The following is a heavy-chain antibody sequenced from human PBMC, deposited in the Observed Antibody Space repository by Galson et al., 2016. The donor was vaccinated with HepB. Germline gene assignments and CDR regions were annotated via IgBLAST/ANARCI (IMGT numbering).Heavy chain of an antibody. J-gene: IGHJ6*02. V-gene: IGHV2-70*01. D-gene: IGHD4-17*01. CDR3: ARIRREYGDYDDYYYYSGMDV. Sequence: PALVKPTQTLTLTCTFSGFSLSTPGMCVSWIRQTPGKALDWLAFIDWDDDISYSTSLKTRLTISKDTSKNQVVLTMTNVDPVGTATYYCARIRREYGDYDDYYYYSGMDVWGQGTTVTVSS. CDR1: GFSLSTPGMC. CDR2: IDWDDDI.